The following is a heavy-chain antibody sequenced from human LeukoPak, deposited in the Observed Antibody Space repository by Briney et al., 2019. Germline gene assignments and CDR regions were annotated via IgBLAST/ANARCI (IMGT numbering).Heavy chain of an antibody. V-gene: IGHV3-21*01. CDR1: GFTFSSYS. J-gene: IGHJ4*02. CDR2: ISSSSSYI. CDR3: ARDPGGVVVVAATKPFDY. Sequence: GGPLRLSCAASGFTFSSYSMNWVRQAPGKGPEWVSFISSSSSYIYYADSVKGRFTISRDNAKNSLYLQMNSLRAEDTAVYYCARDPGGVVVVAATKPFDYWGQGTLVTVSS. D-gene: IGHD2-15*01.